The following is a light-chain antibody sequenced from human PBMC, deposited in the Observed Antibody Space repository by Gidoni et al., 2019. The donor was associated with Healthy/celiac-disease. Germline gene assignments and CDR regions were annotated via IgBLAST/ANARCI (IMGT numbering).Light chain of an antibody. V-gene: IGKV1-9*01. CDR1: PGISSY. CDR3: QQLNSYPYT. CDR2: AAS. J-gene: IGKJ2*01. Sequence: IQLNQAPSSLSASVGDRVTITCRASPGISSYLAWYQHKPGKAPKLLIYAASTLQSGVPSRFSGSGSGTDFPLPFRSLQPEDFATYSCQQLNSYPYTFGQXTKLEIK.